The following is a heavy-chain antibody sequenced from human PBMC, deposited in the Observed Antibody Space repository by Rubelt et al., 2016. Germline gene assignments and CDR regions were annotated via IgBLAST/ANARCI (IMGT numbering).Heavy chain of an antibody. J-gene: IGHJ6*02. Sequence: GGSLRLSCAASGFTFTNAWLNWVRQAPGKGLEWVSAIGPGRAYTYYADSVKGRFTMSRDNSKSTLFLQMNSLRAEDTALYYCARDLAFNGMDVWGQGTTVTVAS. V-gene: IGHV3-23*01. CDR3: ARDLAFNGMDV. CDR1: GFTFTNAW. D-gene: IGHD5-12*01. CDR2: IGPGRAYT.